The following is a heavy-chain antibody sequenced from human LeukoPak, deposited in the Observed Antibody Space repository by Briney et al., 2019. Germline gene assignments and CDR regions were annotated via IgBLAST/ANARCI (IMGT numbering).Heavy chain of an antibody. D-gene: IGHD3-10*01. V-gene: IGHV3-23*01. CDR1: GXTFSTYA. Sequence: PGGSLRLSCAVSGXTFSTYAMSWVRQSPGKGLEWVSGISGGGGRTYYADSVKGRFTISRENSNNTLFLQMNSLRVEDTAVYYCAKDKDVYAYGGVDYWGQGTLVTVSS. J-gene: IGHJ4*02. CDR2: ISGGGGRT. CDR3: AKDKDVYAYGGVDY.